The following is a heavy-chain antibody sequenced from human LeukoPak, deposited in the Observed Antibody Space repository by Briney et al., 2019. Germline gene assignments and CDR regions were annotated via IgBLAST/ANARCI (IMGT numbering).Heavy chain of an antibody. V-gene: IGHV1-2*02. D-gene: IGHD3-10*01. CDR3: ARGREIHGGSDTKLDDY. J-gene: IGHJ4*02. CDR2: ISPRRGDT. CDR1: GYSFTDYY. Sequence: VASVKVSCKASGYSFTDYYMHWVRPAPGQGVEWMGWISPRRGDTSYAQQFQGRVTMTRDPSINTVDMDLSGLTSDDTAVFYCARGREIHGGSDTKLDDYWGQGTLVTVSS.